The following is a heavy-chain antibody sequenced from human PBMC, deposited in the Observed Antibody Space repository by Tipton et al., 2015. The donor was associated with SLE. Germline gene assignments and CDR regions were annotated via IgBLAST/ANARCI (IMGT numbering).Heavy chain of an antibody. Sequence: TLSLTCVVSGGSISSHYWSWIRQSPGKGLEWIGYIYYSGSTKYNPPLESRVTMSVDTSKSQFSLELTSVTAADTALYYCARGYFDSSGYSNPFDVWGQGTMVTVSS. CDR3: ARGYFDSSGYSNPFDV. J-gene: IGHJ3*01. CDR2: IYYSGST. CDR1: GGSISSHY. D-gene: IGHD3-22*01. V-gene: IGHV4-59*11.